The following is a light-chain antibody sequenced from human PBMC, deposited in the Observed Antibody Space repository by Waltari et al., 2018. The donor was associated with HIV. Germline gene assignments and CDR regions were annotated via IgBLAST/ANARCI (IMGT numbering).Light chain of an antibody. CDR3: GSYTTSSSWV. CDR2: DVN. Sequence: QSALTQPASVSGSPGQSSTLSCTGTSSDVGASESVSWYQQHPGKAPKVFIYDVNYRPSGISNRFSASKSGNTASLTISGLQAEDEANYYCGSYTTSSSWVFGGGTKVTVL. V-gene: IGLV2-14*03. J-gene: IGLJ3*02. CDR1: SSDVGASES.